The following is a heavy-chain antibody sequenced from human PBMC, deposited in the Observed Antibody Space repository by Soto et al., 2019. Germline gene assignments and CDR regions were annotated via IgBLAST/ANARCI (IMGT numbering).Heavy chain of an antibody. J-gene: IGHJ4*02. CDR1: GFTFSSYG. CDR2: ISYDGSNK. CDR3: AKRYYL. Sequence: GGSLRLSCAASGFTFSSYGMHWVRQAPGKGLEWVAVISYDGSNKHYADSVKGRFTISRDNSKNTLYLQMNSLRAEDTAVYYCAKRYYLWGQGTLVTVSS. V-gene: IGHV3-30*18. D-gene: IGHD3-9*01.